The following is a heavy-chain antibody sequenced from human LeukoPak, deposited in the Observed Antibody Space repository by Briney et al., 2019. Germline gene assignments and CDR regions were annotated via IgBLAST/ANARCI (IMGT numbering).Heavy chain of an antibody. D-gene: IGHD3-22*01. V-gene: IGHV3-21*06. CDR2: ISSSSSYI. CDR3: ARVLITMIVVEKDAFDI. CDR1: GFTFSSYS. Sequence: GGSLRLSCAASGFTFSSYSMNWVRQAPGKGLEWVSSISSSSSYIYYADSVKGRFTISRDNAKNSLYLQMNSLRAEDTAVYYCARVLITMIVVEKDAFDIWGQGTMVTVSS. J-gene: IGHJ3*02.